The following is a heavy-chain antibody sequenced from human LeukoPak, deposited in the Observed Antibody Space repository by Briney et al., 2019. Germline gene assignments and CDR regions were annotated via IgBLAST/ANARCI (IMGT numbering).Heavy chain of an antibody. CDR2: IYSRGST. V-gene: IGHV4-61*02. Sequence: SQTLSLTCTVSGGSINSGSHFWSWVRQPAGKGLEWIGRIYSRGSTNYNPSLKSRVTISVDTSKNQFSLKLSSVTAADTAVYYCARARNLSGSPSGFDYWGQGTLVTVSS. CDR1: GGSINSGSHF. CDR3: ARARNLSGSPSGFDY. J-gene: IGHJ4*02. D-gene: IGHD1-26*01.